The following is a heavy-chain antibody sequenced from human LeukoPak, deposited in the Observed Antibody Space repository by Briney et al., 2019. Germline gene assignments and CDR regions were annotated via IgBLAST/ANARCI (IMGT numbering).Heavy chain of an antibody. V-gene: IGHV3-33*08. J-gene: IGHJ4*02. CDR1: GFTLRNYG. CDR2: IWYDGSNK. D-gene: IGHD1-1*01. CDR3: ARAFPVPAERDYFDY. Sequence: GGSLRLSCAASGFTLRNYGMSWVRQAPGKGLEWVAVIWYDGSNKYYADSVKGRFTISRDNSKNTLYLQMNSLRAEDTAVYYCARAFPVPAERDYFDYWGQGTLVTVSS.